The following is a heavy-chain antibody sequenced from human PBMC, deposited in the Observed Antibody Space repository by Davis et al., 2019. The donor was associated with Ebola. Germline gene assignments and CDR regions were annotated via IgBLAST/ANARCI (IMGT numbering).Heavy chain of an antibody. CDR1: GCTFTNYA. V-gene: IGHV1-69*04. J-gene: IGHJ5*02. CDR3: ARGKWFDP. CDR2: IIPVVDTK. Sequence: SVKVSCKTSGCTFTNYALNWVRQAPGQGLEWMGRIIPVVDTKDYAKKFQGRVTLTADKATNTAYMELSGLRFDDTAVYYCARGKWFDPWGQGTLVSVTS.